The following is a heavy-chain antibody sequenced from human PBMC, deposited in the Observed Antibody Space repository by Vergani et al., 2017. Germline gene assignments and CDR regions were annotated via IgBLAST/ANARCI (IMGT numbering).Heavy chain of an antibody. Sequence: EVQLLESGGGLVQPGGSLRLSCAASGFTFSSYAMSWVRQAPGKGLEWVSAISGSGGSTYYADSVKGRFTISRDNSKNTLYLQMNSLRAVDTAVYYCAKDSAYYYGSGSYDAFDIWGQGTMVTVSS. CDR2: ISGSGGST. CDR3: AKDSAYYYGSGSYDAFDI. D-gene: IGHD3-10*01. V-gene: IGHV3-23*01. CDR1: GFTFSSYA. J-gene: IGHJ3*02.